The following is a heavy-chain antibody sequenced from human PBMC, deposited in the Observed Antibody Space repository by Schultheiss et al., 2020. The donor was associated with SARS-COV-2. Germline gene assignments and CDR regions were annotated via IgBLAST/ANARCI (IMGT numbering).Heavy chain of an antibody. CDR2: IYYSGST. V-gene: IGHV4-59*01. D-gene: IGHD5-12*01. CDR3: ARVGDPTQERYSGYELDYYYGMDV. Sequence: TLSLTCTVSGGSISSYYWSWIRQPPGKGLEWIGYIYYSGSTNYNPSLKSRVTISVDTSKNQFSLKLSSVTAADTAVYYCARVGDPTQERYSGYELDYYYGMDVWGQGTTVTVSS. CDR1: GGSISSYY. J-gene: IGHJ6*02.